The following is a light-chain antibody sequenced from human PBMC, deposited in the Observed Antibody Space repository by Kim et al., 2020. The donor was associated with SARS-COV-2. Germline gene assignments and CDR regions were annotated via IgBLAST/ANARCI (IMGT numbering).Light chain of an antibody. CDR3: QQYGSSPQYT. Sequence: PGERATLSCRASQSVSSSYLAWYQQKPGQAPRLLIYGASSRATGIPDGFSGSGSGTDFTLTISRLEPEDFAVYYCQQYGSSPQYTFGQGTKLEI. J-gene: IGKJ2*01. CDR1: QSVSSSY. CDR2: GAS. V-gene: IGKV3-20*01.